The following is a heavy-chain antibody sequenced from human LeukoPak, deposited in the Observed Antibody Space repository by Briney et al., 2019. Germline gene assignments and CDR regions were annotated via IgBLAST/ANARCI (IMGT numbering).Heavy chain of an antibody. CDR3: AGAYDILTGLDY. V-gene: IGHV3-21*04. Sequence: GGSLRLSCAASGFTFSSYSMNWVRQAPGKGLEWVSSISSSSSYIYYADSVKGRFTISRGNAKKSVYLQMNSLRAEDTAVYYCAGAYDILTGLDYWGQGTLVTVSS. CDR1: GFTFSSYS. CDR2: ISSSSSYI. J-gene: IGHJ4*02. D-gene: IGHD3-9*01.